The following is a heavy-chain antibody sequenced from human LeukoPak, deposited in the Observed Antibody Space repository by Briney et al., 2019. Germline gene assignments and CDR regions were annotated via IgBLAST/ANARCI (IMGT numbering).Heavy chain of an antibody. J-gene: IGHJ6*02. CDR3: ARDIGEDSRLWFGELPSYYYGMDV. Sequence: ASVKVSCQASGYTFTSYGISWVRRAPGQGLEWMGWISAYNGNTNYAQKLQGRVTMTTDTSTSTAYMELRSLRSDDTAVYYCARDIGEDSRLWFGELPSYYYGMDVWGQGTTVTVSS. CDR1: GYTFTSYG. CDR2: ISAYNGNT. D-gene: IGHD3-10*01. V-gene: IGHV1-18*01.